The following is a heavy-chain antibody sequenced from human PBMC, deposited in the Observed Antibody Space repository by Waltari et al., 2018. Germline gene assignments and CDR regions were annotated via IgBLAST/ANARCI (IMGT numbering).Heavy chain of an antibody. CDR2: INHSGST. Sequence: QVQLQESGPRLVKPSETLSLSCTVSGGSVSSHFWSWIRQPPGKGLEWIGEINHSGSTNYNPSLKSRVTISVDTSKNQFSLKLSSVTAADTAVYYCARAPRYYYGMDVWGQGTTVTVSS. CDR3: ARAPRYYYGMDV. V-gene: IGHV4-59*02. CDR1: GGSVSSHF. J-gene: IGHJ6*02.